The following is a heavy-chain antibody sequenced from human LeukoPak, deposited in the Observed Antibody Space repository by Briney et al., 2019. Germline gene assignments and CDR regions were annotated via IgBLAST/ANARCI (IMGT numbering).Heavy chain of an antibody. CDR1: GYTFTSYY. J-gene: IGHJ6*04. CDR2: INPSGGST. V-gene: IGHV1-46*01. CDR3: ARDLADIVVVVAAPYYYYGMDV. Sequence: ASVKVSCKASGYTFTSYYMHWVRQAPGQGLEWMGIINPSGGSTSYAQKFQGRVTMTRDTSTSTVYMELSSLRSEDMAVYYCARDLADIVVVVAAPYYYYGMDVWGKGTTVTVSS. D-gene: IGHD2-15*01.